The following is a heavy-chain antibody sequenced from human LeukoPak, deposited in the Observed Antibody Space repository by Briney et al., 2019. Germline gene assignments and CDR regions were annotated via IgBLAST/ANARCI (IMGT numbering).Heavy chain of an antibody. D-gene: IGHD3-3*01. CDR1: GYTFTGYY. CDR3: ARGGHQVRFLEWLPDY. CDR2: INPNSGGT. Sequence: ASVKVSCKASGYTFTGYYMHWVRQAPGQGLEWTGRINPNSGGTNYAQKFQGRVTMTRDTSISTAYMELSRLRSDDTAVYYCARGGHQVRFLEWLPDYWGQGTLVTVSS. J-gene: IGHJ4*02. V-gene: IGHV1-2*06.